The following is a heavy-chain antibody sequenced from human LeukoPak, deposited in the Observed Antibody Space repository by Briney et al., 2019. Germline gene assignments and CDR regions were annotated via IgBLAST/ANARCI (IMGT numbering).Heavy chain of an antibody. CDR1: GFTVSSNY. CDR2: IYSGGST. CDR3: ARVDCSGGSCKGDYYYYGMDV. V-gene: IGHV3-53*01. Sequence: PGGSLRLSCAASGFTVSSNYMSWVRQAPGKGLEWVSVIYSGGSTYYADSVKGRFTISRDNSKNTLYLQMNSLRAEDTAVYYCARVDCSGGSCKGDYYYYGMDVWGQGTTVTVS. J-gene: IGHJ6*02. D-gene: IGHD2-15*01.